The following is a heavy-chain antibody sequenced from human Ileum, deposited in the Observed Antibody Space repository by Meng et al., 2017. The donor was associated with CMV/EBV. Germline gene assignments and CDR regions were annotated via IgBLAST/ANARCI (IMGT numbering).Heavy chain of an antibody. CDR1: GYTFTNHN. Sequence: ASVKVSCKASGYTFTNHNMHWVRQATGQGLEWVGSMNPNSGNTDYAQKLQGRVTLTRSTSISTAYMELSSLRSEDTAVYYCARGDYWGQGTLVTVSS. J-gene: IGHJ4*02. CDR2: MNPNSGNT. V-gene: IGHV1-8*02. CDR3: ARGDY.